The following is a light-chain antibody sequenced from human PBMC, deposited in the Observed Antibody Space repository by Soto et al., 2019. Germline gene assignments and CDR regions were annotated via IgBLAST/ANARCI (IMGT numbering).Light chain of an antibody. V-gene: IGLV1-40*01. CDR1: SSNIGAGYD. Sequence: QSVLTQPPSVSGAPGQRVTISCTGSSSNIGAGYDVHWYQQLPGTSPKLLIYGNSNRPSGVPDRLSGSKSGTSASLAITGLQAEDEADYYCLFGGSSLSVSVFGVGTKLTVL. CDR3: LFGGSSLSVSV. J-gene: IGLJ3*02. CDR2: GNS.